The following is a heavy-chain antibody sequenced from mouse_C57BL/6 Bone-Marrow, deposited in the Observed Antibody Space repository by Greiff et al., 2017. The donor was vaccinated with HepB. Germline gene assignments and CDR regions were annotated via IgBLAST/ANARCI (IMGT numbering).Heavy chain of an antibody. V-gene: IGHV5-2*03. CDR3: ARGGYGGFAY. J-gene: IGHJ3*01. Sequence: EVMLVESGGGLVQPGESLKLSCESNEYEFPSHDMSWVRKTPEKRLELVAAINSDGGSTYYPDTMERRFIISRDNTKKTLYLQMSSLTSEDSAIYYCARGGYGGFAYWGQGTLVTVSA. D-gene: IGHD2-2*01. CDR2: INSDGGST. CDR1: EYEFPSHD.